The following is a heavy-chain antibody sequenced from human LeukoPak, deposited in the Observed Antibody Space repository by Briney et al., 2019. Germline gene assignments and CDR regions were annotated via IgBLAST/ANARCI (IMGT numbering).Heavy chain of an antibody. V-gene: IGHV1-69*04. CDR3: ARVQGYDFWSGYGMDV. CDR2: IIPIFGIA. J-gene: IGHJ6*02. Sequence: ASVKFSCKASGGTFSSYAISWVRQAPGQGLEWMGRIIPIFGIANYAQKFQGRVTITADKSTSTAYMELSSLRSEDTAVYYCARVQGYDFWSGYGMDVWGQGTTVTVSS. D-gene: IGHD3-3*01. CDR1: GGTFSSYA.